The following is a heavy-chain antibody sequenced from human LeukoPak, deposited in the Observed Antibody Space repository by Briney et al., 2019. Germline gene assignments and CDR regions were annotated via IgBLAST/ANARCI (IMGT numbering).Heavy chain of an antibody. J-gene: IGHJ4*02. CDR1: GFTFSSYW. Sequence: GGSLRLSCIASGFTFSSYWMHWVRQAPGKGLVWVSRINSDGGSTSYADSVKGRFTISRDNAKNTLYLQMNSLRAEDTAVYYCARRIQGMAPYYFDYWGQGTLVTVSS. V-gene: IGHV3-74*01. D-gene: IGHD5-24*01. CDR3: ARRIQGMAPYYFDY. CDR2: INSDGGST.